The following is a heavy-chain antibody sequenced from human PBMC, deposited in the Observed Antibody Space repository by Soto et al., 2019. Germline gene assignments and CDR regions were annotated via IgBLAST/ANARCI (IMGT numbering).Heavy chain of an antibody. J-gene: IGHJ5*02. V-gene: IGHV4-4*07. CDR1: GASISSYY. Sequence: TVSGASISSYYWSWIRQPAGKGLEWIGRIYTSGSTNYNPSLKSRVTMSVDTSKNQFSLKLSSVTAADTAVYYCARDKTLVVVAANWFDPWGQGTLVTVSS. CDR3: ARDKTLVVVAANWFDP. CDR2: IYTSGST. D-gene: IGHD2-15*01.